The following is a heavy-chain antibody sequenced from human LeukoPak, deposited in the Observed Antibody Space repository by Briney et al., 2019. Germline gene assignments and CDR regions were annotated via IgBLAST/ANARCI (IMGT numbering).Heavy chain of an antibody. CDR3: ARARGGWELLVRSGAWFDP. V-gene: IGHV4-39*07. D-gene: IGHD1-26*01. CDR1: GGSISPYY. J-gene: IGHJ5*02. Sequence: SETLSLTCTVSGGSISPYYWGWIRHPPGKGLEWIGSICYSGSTYYNPSLKSRVTISVDTSKNQFSLKLSSVTAADTAVYYCARARGGWELLVRSGAWFDPWGQGTLVTVSS. CDR2: ICYSGST.